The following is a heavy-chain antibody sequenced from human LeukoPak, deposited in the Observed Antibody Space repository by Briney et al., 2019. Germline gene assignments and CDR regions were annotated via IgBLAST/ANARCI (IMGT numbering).Heavy chain of an antibody. J-gene: IGHJ6*03. CDR1: GYTLTVVS. Sequence: GASGTVSCKVSGYTLTVVSMHWVRQAPGKGLEWMGGFDPEDGETIYAQKFQGRVTMTEDTSTDTAYMELSSLRSEDTAVYYCATYQGMVRGVSPRSPYYYYYYMDVWGKGTTVTVSS. CDR3: ATYQGMVRGVSPRSPYYYYYYMDV. D-gene: IGHD3-10*01. V-gene: IGHV1-24*01. CDR2: FDPEDGET.